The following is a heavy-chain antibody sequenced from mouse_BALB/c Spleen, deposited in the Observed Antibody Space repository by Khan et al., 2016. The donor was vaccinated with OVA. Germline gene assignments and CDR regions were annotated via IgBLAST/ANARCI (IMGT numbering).Heavy chain of an antibody. CDR1: GYTFINYW. D-gene: IGHD1-1*01. J-gene: IGHJ2*01. Sequence: QVQLQQSGAELAKPGASVKMSCKASGYTFINYWILWVKQRPGQGLEWIGYINPSTGYTEYNQNFKDKATLTADKSSRTAYMQLSSLASEESAVYYCARRGLRWDFDYWGQGTTLTGAS. CDR3: ARRGLRWDFDY. CDR2: INPSTGYT. V-gene: IGHV1-7*01.